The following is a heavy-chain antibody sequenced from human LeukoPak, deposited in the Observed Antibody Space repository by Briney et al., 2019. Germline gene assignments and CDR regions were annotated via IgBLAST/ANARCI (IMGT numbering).Heavy chain of an antibody. CDR1: GFTVSRNY. D-gene: IGHD5-18*01. J-gene: IGHJ4*02. V-gene: IGHV3-53*01. Sequence: GGSLRLSCAASGFTVSRNYVSWVRQAPGKGLEWVSVNYRTGSTYDADSVKGRFTISRDNSKNTVYLQMNGLRAEDTAVYHCAGAIQIWTGFEYWGQGTLVTVSS. CDR3: AGAIQIWTGFEY. CDR2: NYRTGST.